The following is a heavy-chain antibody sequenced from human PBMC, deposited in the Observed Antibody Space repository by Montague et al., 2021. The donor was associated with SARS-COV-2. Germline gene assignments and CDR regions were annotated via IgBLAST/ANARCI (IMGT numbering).Heavy chain of an antibody. V-gene: IGHV2-5*01. Sequence: TLSLTCTVSGGSISSYYWSWIRQPPGKGLEWLALIYWNDDKRXSPSLKSRLTITKDTSKNQVVLTMTNMDPVDTATYYCAHRPGIAVAGGAFDIWGQGIMVTVSS. J-gene: IGHJ3*02. D-gene: IGHD6-19*01. CDR2: IYWNDDK. CDR3: AHRPGIAVAGGAFDI. CDR1: GGSISSYYW.